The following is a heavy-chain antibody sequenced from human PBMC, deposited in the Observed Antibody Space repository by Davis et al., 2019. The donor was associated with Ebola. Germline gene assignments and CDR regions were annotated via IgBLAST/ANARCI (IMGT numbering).Heavy chain of an antibody. CDR1: GGTFSSYA. CDR3: ARGAGTTSFYYYGMDV. CDR2: IIPIFGTA. D-gene: IGHD1-7*01. Sequence: SVKVSCKASGGTFSSYAISWVRQAPGQGLEWMGGIIPIFGTANYAQKFQGRVTITADKSTSTAYMELSSLRSEDTAVYYCARGAGTTSFYYYGMDVWGQGTTVTVSS. J-gene: IGHJ6*02. V-gene: IGHV1-69*06.